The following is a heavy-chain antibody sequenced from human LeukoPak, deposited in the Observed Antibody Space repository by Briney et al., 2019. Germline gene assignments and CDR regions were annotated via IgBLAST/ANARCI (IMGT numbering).Heavy chain of an antibody. Sequence: GGSLRLSCAASGFTFSSYGMHWVRQAPGKGLEWVAFIRYDGSNKYYADSVKGRFTISRDNSKNTLYLQMNSLRAEDTAVYYCATFAYYYDSSGYSQGDYWGQGTLVTVSS. CDR3: ATFAYYYDSSGYSQGDY. D-gene: IGHD3-22*01. CDR1: GFTFSSYG. J-gene: IGHJ4*02. CDR2: IRYDGSNK. V-gene: IGHV3-30*02.